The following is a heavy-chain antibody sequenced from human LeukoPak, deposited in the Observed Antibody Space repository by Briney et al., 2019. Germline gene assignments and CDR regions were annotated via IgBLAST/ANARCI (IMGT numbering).Heavy chain of an antibody. CDR3: ARDAPGTFNY. V-gene: IGHV3-66*01. CDR1: GFTVSSNY. J-gene: IGHJ4*02. Sequence: PGGSLRLSCAASGFTVSSNYMSWVRQAPGKGLEWVSVIYSGGSTYYADSVKGRFTISRDNAKNSLYLQMNSLRAEDTAVYYCARDAPGTFNYWGQGTLVTVSS. D-gene: IGHD2/OR15-2a*01. CDR2: IYSGGST.